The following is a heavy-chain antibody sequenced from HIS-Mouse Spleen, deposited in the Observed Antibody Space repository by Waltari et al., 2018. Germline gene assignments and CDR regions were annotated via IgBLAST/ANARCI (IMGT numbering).Heavy chain of an antibody. CDR1: GGSIGSSSYY. J-gene: IGHJ5*02. V-gene: IGHV4-39*07. D-gene: IGHD4-17*01. CDR2: IYYSGST. CDR3: ARDYGDNWFDP. Sequence: QLQLQESGPGLVKPSETLSLTCTVSGGSIGSSSYYWGWIRQPPGKGLEWIGSIYYSGSTYYNPSLKSRVTISVDTSKNQFSLKLSSVTAADTAVYYCARDYGDNWFDPWGQGTLVTVSS.